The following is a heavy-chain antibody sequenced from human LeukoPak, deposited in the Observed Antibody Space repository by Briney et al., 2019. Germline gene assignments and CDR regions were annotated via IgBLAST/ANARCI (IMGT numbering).Heavy chain of an antibody. CDR3: ARSDCSGGSCYWYYFDY. J-gene: IGHJ4*02. CDR1: GGSISSYY. V-gene: IGHV4-59*01. D-gene: IGHD2-15*01. CDR2: IYSSGST. Sequence: PSETLSLTCTVSGGSISSYYWSWIRQPPGKGLEWIGYIYSSGSTNYNPSLKSRVTISLDTSKNQFSLKLSSLTAADTAVYYCARSDCSGGSCYWYYFDYWGQGTLVTVSS.